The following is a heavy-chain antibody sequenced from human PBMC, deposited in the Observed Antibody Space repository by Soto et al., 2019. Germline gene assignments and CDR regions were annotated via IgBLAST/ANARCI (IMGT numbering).Heavy chain of an antibody. D-gene: IGHD4-17*01. V-gene: IGHV3-33*01. CDR2: IWYDGSNK. CDR1: GFTFSSYG. Sequence: PGGSLRLSCAASGFTFSSYGMHWVRQAPGKGLEWVAVIWYDGSNKYYADSVKGRFTISRDNSKNTLYLQMNSLRAEDTAVYYCARGPLDYGDYPYWYFDLWGRGTLVTVSS. J-gene: IGHJ2*01. CDR3: ARGPLDYGDYPYWYFDL.